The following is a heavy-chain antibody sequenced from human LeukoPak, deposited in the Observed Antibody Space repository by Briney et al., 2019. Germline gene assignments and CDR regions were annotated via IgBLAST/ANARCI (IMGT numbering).Heavy chain of an antibody. V-gene: IGHV3-9*01. CDR2: ISWNSDSI. D-gene: IGHD2-2*01. J-gene: IGHJ4*02. CDR3: AKALSSTWTYYFDY. CDR1: GFTFDDYA. Sequence: GGSLRLSCAASGFTFDDYAMRWVRQAPGKGLEWVSGISWNSDSIKYADSVKGRFTISRDNAKNSLYLQMNSLSAEDTALYSCAKALSSTWTYYFDYWGQGTLVTVSS.